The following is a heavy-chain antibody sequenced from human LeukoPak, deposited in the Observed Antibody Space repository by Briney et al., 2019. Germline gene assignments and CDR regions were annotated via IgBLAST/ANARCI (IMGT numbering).Heavy chain of an antibody. CDR3: ARAGDYGVDY. J-gene: IGHJ4*02. Sequence: SQTLSLTCTVSGGSISSGDYYWSWIRQPQGKGLEWIGYIYYSGSTYYNPSLKSRVTISVDTSKNQFSPKLSFVTAADTAVYYCARAGDYGVDYWGQGTLVTVSS. CDR2: IYYSGST. V-gene: IGHV4-30-4*08. D-gene: IGHD4-17*01. CDR1: GGSISSGDYY.